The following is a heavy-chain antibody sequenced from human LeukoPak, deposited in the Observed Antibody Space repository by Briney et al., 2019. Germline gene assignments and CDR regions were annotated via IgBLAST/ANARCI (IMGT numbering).Heavy chain of an antibody. CDR1: GFTLSNAW. CDR3: TTGLRVGATDGY. V-gene: IGHV3-15*01. Sequence: GGSLRLSCAASGFTLSNAWMSWVRQAPGKGLEWVGRIKSKTDGGTTDYAAPVKGRFTISRDDSKNTLYLQMNSLKTEDTAVYYCTTGLRVGATDGYWGQGTLVTVSS. D-gene: IGHD1-26*01. J-gene: IGHJ4*02. CDR2: IKSKTDGGTT.